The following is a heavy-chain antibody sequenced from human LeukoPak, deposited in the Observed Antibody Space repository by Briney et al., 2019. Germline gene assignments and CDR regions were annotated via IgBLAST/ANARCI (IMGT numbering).Heavy chain of an antibody. D-gene: IGHD6-19*01. CDR2: INPNSGGT. CDR1: GYTFTGYY. CDR3: ARGQQWLKIQFDY. Sequence: GASVKVSCKASGYTFTGYYMHWVRQAPGQGLEWMGWINPNSGGTNYAQKFQGRVTMTRDTSISTAYMELSRLRSDDTAVYYCARGQQWLKIQFDYWGQGTLVTVSS. V-gene: IGHV1-2*02. J-gene: IGHJ4*02.